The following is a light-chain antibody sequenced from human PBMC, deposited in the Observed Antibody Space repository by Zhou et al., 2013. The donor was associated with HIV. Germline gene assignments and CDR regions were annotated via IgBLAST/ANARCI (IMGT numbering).Light chain of an antibody. CDR1: QGIRND. CDR3: LQDYDYPWT. V-gene: IGKV1-6*01. Sequence: AIQMTQSPSSLSASVGDRVIITCRASQGIRNDLGWYQQRPGKAPKLLIYAASSLQSGVPSRFSGSGSGTDFTLTISSLQPEDFATYFCLQDYDYPWTFGQGTKVDIK. J-gene: IGKJ1*01. CDR2: AAS.